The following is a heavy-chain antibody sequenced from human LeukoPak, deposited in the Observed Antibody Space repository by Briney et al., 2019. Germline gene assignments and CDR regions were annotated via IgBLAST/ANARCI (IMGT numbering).Heavy chain of an antibody. CDR2: IYYSGST. V-gene: IGHV4-39*01. CDR3: ARFVAGRLVGDNHFDY. CDR1: GGSISSSSYS. D-gene: IGHD1-26*01. J-gene: IGHJ4*02. Sequence: SETLSLTCTVSGGSISSSSYSWGWIRQPPGKGLEWIGSIYYSGSTYYNPSLKSRVTISVDTSKNQFSLKLSSVTAADTAVYYCARFVAGRLVGDNHFDYWGQGTLVTVSS.